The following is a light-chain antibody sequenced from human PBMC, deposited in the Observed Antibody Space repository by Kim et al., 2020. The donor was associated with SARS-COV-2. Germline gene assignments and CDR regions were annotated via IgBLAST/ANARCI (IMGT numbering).Light chain of an antibody. CDR1: LSVSSN. CDR3: RQYNNRLPKT. CDR2: GAS. Sequence: ETVITQSPATLSVSPGERVTRSCRASLSVSSNLAWYQQKPGQAPRLLIYGASTRATGIPVRFSGSGSGTEFTLTISSLQSEDFAVYYCRQYNNRLPKTFGQGTKVEIK. V-gene: IGKV3-15*01. J-gene: IGKJ1*01.